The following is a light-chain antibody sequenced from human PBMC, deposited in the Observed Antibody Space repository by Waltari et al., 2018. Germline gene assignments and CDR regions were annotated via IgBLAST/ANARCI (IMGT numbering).Light chain of an antibody. V-gene: IGKV1-39*01. CDR3: QQNYDNPRT. CDR1: QSISGN. CDR2: GAS. J-gene: IGKJ1*01. Sequence: DIQMTQSPSSLSASVGDRVPITCRASQSISGNLNWYHQKPGKAPKLLIYGASTLQSGVPSRFSGSGSGTDYTLTIKSLLPEDFATYYCQQNYDNPRTFGQGTDVEFK.